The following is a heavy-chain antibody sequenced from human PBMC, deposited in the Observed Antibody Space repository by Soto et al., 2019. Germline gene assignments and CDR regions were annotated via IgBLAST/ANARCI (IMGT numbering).Heavy chain of an antibody. CDR1: GFSLSTSGVG. CDR3: AHEEYQLPRFAPAFDI. D-gene: IGHD2-2*01. CDR2: IYWDDDK. Sequence: QITLKESGPTLVTPTQTLTLTCTFSGFSLSTSGVGVGWIRQPPGKALEWLALIYWDDDKRYSPSLKSRVTITKDTSKNQVVLTMNNIDPVDTATHYCAHEEYQLPRFAPAFDIWGQGTMVTVSS. J-gene: IGHJ3*02. V-gene: IGHV2-5*02.